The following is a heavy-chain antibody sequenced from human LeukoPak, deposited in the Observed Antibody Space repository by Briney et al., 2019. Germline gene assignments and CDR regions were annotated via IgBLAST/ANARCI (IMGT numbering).Heavy chain of an antibody. CDR2: INHSGST. CDR1: GGSFSGYY. Sequence: SETLSLTCAVYGGSFSGYYWSWIRQPPGKGLEWIGEINHSGSTNYNPSLKSRVTISVDTSKNQFPLKLSSVTAADTAVYYCARVGYDFWSGYYWFDPWGQGTLVTVSS. J-gene: IGHJ5*02. D-gene: IGHD3-3*01. V-gene: IGHV4-34*01. CDR3: ARVGYDFWSGYYWFDP.